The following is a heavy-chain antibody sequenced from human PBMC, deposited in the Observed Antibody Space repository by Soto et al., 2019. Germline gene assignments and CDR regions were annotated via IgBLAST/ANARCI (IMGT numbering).Heavy chain of an antibody. J-gene: IGHJ3*02. Sequence: GGSLRLSCAASGFTFSSYAMHWVRQAPGKGLEWVAVISYDGSNKYYADSVKGRFTISRDNSKNTLYLQMNSLRAEDTAEYYCARDLRGSIVGATLGYAFDIWGQGTMVTVSS. CDR1: GFTFSSYA. D-gene: IGHD1-26*01. CDR3: ARDLRGSIVGATLGYAFDI. V-gene: IGHV3-30*04. CDR2: ISYDGSNK.